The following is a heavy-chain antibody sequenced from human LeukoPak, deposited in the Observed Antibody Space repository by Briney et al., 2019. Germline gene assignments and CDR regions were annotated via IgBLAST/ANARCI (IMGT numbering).Heavy chain of an antibody. J-gene: IGHJ4*02. CDR1: GFTLSYYN. Sequence: GGSLRLSCAASGFTLSYYNLNGVRQAPGKGLEWVSSISTSSSFIHYADSVKGRFTISRDNANNSLYLQMNSLRAEDTALYYCARDDRWNDQPSDHWGRGVLVTVSS. CDR2: ISTSSSFI. D-gene: IGHD1-1*01. V-gene: IGHV3-21*01. CDR3: ARDDRWNDQPSDH.